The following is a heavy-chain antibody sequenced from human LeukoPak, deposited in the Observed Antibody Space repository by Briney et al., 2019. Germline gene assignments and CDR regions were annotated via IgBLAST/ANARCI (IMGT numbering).Heavy chain of an antibody. CDR3: AMVLVSDAFDI. CDR1: GFTFSSYG. Sequence: GGSLRLSCAASGFTFSSYGMHWVRQAPGKGLEWVAVISYDGSNKYYADSVKGRFTISRDNSKNTLYLQMNSLRAEDTAVYYCAMVLVSDAFDIWGQGTMVTVSS. J-gene: IGHJ3*02. D-gene: IGHD2-8*02. V-gene: IGHV3-30*03. CDR2: ISYDGSNK.